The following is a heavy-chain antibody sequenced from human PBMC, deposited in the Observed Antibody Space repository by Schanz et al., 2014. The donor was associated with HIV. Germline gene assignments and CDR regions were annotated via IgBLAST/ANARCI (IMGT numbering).Heavy chain of an antibody. D-gene: IGHD3-3*01. CDR2: IIPVFGTA. CDR1: GGTFSNDS. J-gene: IGHJ6*02. CDR3: ARVGLRFSYYYYGMDV. Sequence: QVHLEQSGAEVRKPGSSMKVSCKASGGTFSNDSLSWVRQAPGQGLEWMGGIIPVFGTASYAQKFQGRVTITADESTSTGYMELRSLRSEDTAVYYCARVGLRFSYYYYGMDVWGQGTTVTVSS. V-gene: IGHV1-69*01.